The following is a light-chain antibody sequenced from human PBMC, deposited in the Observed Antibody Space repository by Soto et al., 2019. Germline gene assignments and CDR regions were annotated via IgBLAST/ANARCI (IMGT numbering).Light chain of an antibody. J-gene: IGKJ4*01. CDR1: QGISTY. CDR2: AAS. V-gene: IGKV1-9*01. CDR3: QQLNAYPLT. Sequence: DIQLTQSPSLLSASVGDRVTITCRASQGISTYLAWYQQTSGKAPKLLISAASTLQRGVPSRFSGSGSGTQFTLTISSLQPEDFATYYCQQLNAYPLTFGEGTRVEIK.